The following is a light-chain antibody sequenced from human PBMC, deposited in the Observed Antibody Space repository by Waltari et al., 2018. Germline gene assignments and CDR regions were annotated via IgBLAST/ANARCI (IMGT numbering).Light chain of an antibody. J-gene: IGLJ3*02. CDR3: CSYANAKWV. CDR2: GVY. CDR1: SSAVGAYYY. V-gene: IGLV2-11*01. Sequence: QSVLTQPRSLSGSPGPSFAISCTGTSSAVGAYYYVSWYHQYPGKAPKVMIYGVYKRPSGVPVRFSGSKSGNTASLTISGLQAEDEADYYCCSYANAKWVFGGGTRLTVL.